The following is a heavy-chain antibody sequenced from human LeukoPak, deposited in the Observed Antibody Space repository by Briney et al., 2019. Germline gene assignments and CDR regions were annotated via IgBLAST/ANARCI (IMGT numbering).Heavy chain of an antibody. J-gene: IGHJ4*02. CDR2: IYYSGST. CDR3: ARGSKGNCSGGSCYSPSSY. Sequence: SETLSLTCTVSGGSISSYYWSWIRQPPGKGLEWIGYIYYSGSTNYNPSLKSRVTISVDTSKNQFSLKLSSVTAADTAVYYCARGSKGNCSGGSCYSPSSYWGQGTLVTVSS. CDR1: GGSISSYY. V-gene: IGHV4-59*01. D-gene: IGHD2-15*01.